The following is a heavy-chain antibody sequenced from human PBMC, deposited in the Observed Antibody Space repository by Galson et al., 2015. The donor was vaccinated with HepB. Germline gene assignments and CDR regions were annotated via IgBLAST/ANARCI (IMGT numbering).Heavy chain of an antibody. D-gene: IGHD6-13*01. V-gene: IGHV2-5*01. CDR2: IYWNDDK. Sequence: PALVKPTQTLTLTCTFSGFSLNTRGAGVGWIRQPPGKALEWLALIYWNDDKRYSPSLKTRLTITKDTSKNQVVLTMTNMDPVDTATYYCARHGIAASHDFWGQGTLVTVSS. J-gene: IGHJ4*02. CDR3: ARHGIAASHDF. CDR1: GFSLNTRGAG.